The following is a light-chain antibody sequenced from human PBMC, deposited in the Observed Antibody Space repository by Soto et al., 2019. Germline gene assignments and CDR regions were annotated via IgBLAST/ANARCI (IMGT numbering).Light chain of an antibody. V-gene: IGKV1-39*01. J-gene: IGKJ1*01. CDR2: AAS. CDR3: QQSYSTPPWT. Sequence: DMQMTQSPSSLSASVGDRVTITCRASQSISSYLNWYQQKPGKAPKLLIYAASSLQSGVPSRFSGSGSGTDFTLTTSSLQPEDFATYYCQQSYSTPPWTFGQGTKVDIK. CDR1: QSISSY.